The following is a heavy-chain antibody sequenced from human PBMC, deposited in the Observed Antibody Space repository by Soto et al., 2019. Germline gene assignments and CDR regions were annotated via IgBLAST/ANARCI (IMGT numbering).Heavy chain of an antibody. D-gene: IGHD4-4*01. CDR2: IITIFGTA. Sequence: QVQLVQSGAEVKKPGSSVKVSCKASGGTFSSYAISWVRQAPGQGLEWMGGIITIFGTANYAQKFQGRVTITADKATSTAYMELSSLRSEDTAVYYCESRPVTTHNWFDPWGQGSLVTVSA. J-gene: IGHJ5*02. CDR3: ESRPVTTHNWFDP. V-gene: IGHV1-69*06. CDR1: GGTFSSYA.